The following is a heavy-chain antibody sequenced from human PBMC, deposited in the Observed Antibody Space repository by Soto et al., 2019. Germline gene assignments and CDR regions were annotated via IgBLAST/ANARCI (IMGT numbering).Heavy chain of an antibody. V-gene: IGHV3-30*18. CDR3: AKEGLYKWNDAENF. CDR2: ISYDGSKK. D-gene: IGHD1-20*01. CDR1: GFTFTTYD. Sequence: QVQLVESGGGVVQPGRSLRLSCEASGFTFTTYDMHWVRQAPGKGPEWVGLISYDGSKKYYADSVKGRFTFSRDNSKNTVYLQMNSLRADDTAIYYCAKEGLYKWNDAENFWGQGTLVTVSS. J-gene: IGHJ4*02.